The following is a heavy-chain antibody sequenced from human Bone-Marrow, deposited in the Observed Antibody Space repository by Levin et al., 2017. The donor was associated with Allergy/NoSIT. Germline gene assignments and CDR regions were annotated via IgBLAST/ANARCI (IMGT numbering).Heavy chain of an antibody. V-gene: IGHV3-23*01. Sequence: LSLTCGVSGFTFGDYSMTWARQAPGKGLEWVSTITGSGGDTYYADSVKGRFTVSRDNSKKTLFLQMSSLRVEDTAVYYCAKDTHASRWYVDAMDGWGQGATVSVSS. J-gene: IGHJ6*02. D-gene: IGHD6-13*01. CDR2: ITGSGGDT. CDR1: GFTFGDYS. CDR3: AKDTHASRWYVDAMDG.